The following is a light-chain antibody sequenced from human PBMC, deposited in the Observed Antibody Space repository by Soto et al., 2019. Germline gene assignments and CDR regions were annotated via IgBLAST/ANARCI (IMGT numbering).Light chain of an antibody. CDR3: QHRRVWPVS. J-gene: IGKJ5*01. CDR1: QSVSNN. V-gene: IGKV3-15*01. CDR2: GAS. Sequence: EIVMTQSPATLSVSPGERATLSCRASQSVSNNLAWYQQKPGQAPRLLIYGASTRATGIPARFSGSGSGTDFTLTITSLEPEDFAVYYCQHRRVWPVSFGQGTHWRL.